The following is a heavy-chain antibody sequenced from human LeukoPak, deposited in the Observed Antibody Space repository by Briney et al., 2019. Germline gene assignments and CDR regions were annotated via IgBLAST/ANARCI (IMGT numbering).Heavy chain of an antibody. CDR1: GGTFSSYA. Sequence: GASVKVSCKASGGTFSSYAINWVRQAPGQGLEWMGGIIPIFGTANYAQKFQGRVTITADESTNTAYMELSSLRSEDTAVYYCARSPMVRGVPPYYYYYYMDVWGKGTTVTISS. CDR2: IIPIFGTA. V-gene: IGHV1-69*13. J-gene: IGHJ6*03. D-gene: IGHD3-10*01. CDR3: ARSPMVRGVPPYYYYYYMDV.